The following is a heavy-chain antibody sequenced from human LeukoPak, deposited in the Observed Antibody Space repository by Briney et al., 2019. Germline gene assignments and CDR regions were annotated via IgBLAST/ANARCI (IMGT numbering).Heavy chain of an antibody. CDR3: ATGSLSITIFGVVITRYMDV. CDR2: FDPEDGET. V-gene: IGHV1-24*01. Sequence: ASVKVSCKVSGYTLTELSMHWVRQAPGKGLEWMGGFDPEDGETIYAQKFQGRVTMTEDTSTGTAYMELSSLRSEDTAVYYCATGSLSITIFGVVITRYMDVWGKGTTVTVSS. CDR1: GYTLTELS. J-gene: IGHJ6*03. D-gene: IGHD3-3*01.